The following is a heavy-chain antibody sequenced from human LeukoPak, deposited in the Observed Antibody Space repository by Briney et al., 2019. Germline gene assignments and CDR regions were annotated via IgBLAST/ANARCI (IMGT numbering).Heavy chain of an antibody. CDR1: GVSISINTW. CDR2: IHNIGST. CDR3: AFADYYRLDT. D-gene: IGHD3-16*02. J-gene: IGHJ5*02. V-gene: IGHV4-4*02. Sequence: KASETPSLTCAVSGVSISINTWWSWVRQSPGKWLEWIGEIHNIGSTHYNPSLRSRLTLSIDNFKNYFSLTLSSVTAADTAVYYCAFADYYRLDTWGQGTLVTVSS.